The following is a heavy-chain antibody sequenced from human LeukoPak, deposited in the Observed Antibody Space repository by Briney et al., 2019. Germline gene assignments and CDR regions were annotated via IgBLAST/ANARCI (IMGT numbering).Heavy chain of an antibody. V-gene: IGHV4-34*01. D-gene: IGHD3-22*01. Sequence: PSETLSLTCAVYGGSFSGYYWSWIRQPPGKGLEWIGSIYYSGSTYYNPSLKSRVTISVDTSKNQFSLKLSSVTAADTAVYYCARAITMIVDAFDIWGQGTMVTVSS. J-gene: IGHJ3*02. CDR1: GGSFSGYY. CDR2: IYYSGST. CDR3: ARAITMIVDAFDI.